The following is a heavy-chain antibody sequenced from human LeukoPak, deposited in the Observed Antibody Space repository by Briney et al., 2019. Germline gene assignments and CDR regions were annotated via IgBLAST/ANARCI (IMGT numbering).Heavy chain of an antibody. CDR1: GYTFTDYY. V-gene: IGHV1-2*04. Sequence: ASVKVSCKASGYTFTDYYIHWVRQAPGQGLEWMGWINPNSGATNYAQKFQDWVTMTRDTSINTAYMELSRLRSDDTAVYFCAAAKVAGHYFDYWGQGTLVTVSS. CDR3: AAAKVAGHYFDY. J-gene: IGHJ4*02. CDR2: INPNSGAT. D-gene: IGHD6-19*01.